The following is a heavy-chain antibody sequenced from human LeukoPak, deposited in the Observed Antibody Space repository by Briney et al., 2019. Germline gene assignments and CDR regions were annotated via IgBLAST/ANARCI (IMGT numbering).Heavy chain of an antibody. V-gene: IGHV3-43*01. J-gene: IGHJ6*03. CDR2: ISWDGGST. CDR1: GFTFDDYT. Sequence: GGSLRLSCAASGFTFDDYTMHWVRQAPGKGLEWVSLISWDGGSTYYADSVKGRFTISRDNSKNSLYLQMNSLRTEDTALYHCPKAVAGQGYYYMDFWGKGTTVTVSS. CDR3: PKAVAGQGYYYMDF. D-gene: IGHD6-19*01.